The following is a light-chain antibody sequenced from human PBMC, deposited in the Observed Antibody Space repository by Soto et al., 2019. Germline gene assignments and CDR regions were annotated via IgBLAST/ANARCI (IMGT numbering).Light chain of an antibody. J-gene: IGKJ2*01. CDR3: RRYGGAPPAYT. CDR1: QSVSSRN. Sequence: EIVLTQSPGTVSLSPGERATLSCRASQSVSSRNLAWYRQKPGQAPSLLIFGASNRATGIPDRFSGSGSGTDFDLTISTLEQEDGAVDYCRRYGGAPPAYTFGQGTKLEIK. CDR2: GAS. V-gene: IGKV3-20*01.